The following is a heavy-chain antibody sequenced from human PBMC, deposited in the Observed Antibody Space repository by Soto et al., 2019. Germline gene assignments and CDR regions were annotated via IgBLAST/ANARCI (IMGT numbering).Heavy chain of an antibody. CDR2: IYTSGST. V-gene: IGHV4-4*07. CDR1: GGSISSYY. CDR3: ARVIVVVAASGPNWFDP. Sequence: SETLSLTCTVSGGSISSYYWSWIRQPAGKGLEWIGRIYTSGSTNYNPSLKSRVTMSVDTSKNQFSLKLSSVTAADTAVYYCARVIVVVAASGPNWFDPWDQGTLVTVSS. J-gene: IGHJ5*02. D-gene: IGHD2-15*01.